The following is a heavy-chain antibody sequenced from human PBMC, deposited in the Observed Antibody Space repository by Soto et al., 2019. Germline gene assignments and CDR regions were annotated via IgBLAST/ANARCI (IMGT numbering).Heavy chain of an antibody. CDR3: GRLGSGIYYDTNKWFDP. CDR2: IYYSGST. CDR1: GDSIISSNTYY. V-gene: IGHV4-39*01. D-gene: IGHD3-10*01. Sequence: SETLSLTCTVSGDSIISSNTYYCGWIRQPPGKLLELIGNIYYSGSTYYNPSLMSLVTISFDSSNNQFSLNLTSFTASDTAVXYXGRLGSGIYYDTNKWFDPWGQGILVTVSS. J-gene: IGHJ5*02.